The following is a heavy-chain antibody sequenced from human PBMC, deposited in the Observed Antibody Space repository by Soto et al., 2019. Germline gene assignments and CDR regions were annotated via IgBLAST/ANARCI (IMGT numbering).Heavy chain of an antibody. V-gene: IGHV5-51*01. CDR1: ASSFNTYW. D-gene: IGHD5-12*01. J-gene: IGHJ4*02. Sequence: LQISCRDSASSFNTYWIVWVRQMPGKGLEWMGIIYPGDSDTRYSPSFQGQVTISADKSISTAYLQWSSLKASDTAMYYCARQREMATGCIGYRGQGTLFTVS. CDR3: ARQREMATGCIGY. CDR2: IYPGDSDT.